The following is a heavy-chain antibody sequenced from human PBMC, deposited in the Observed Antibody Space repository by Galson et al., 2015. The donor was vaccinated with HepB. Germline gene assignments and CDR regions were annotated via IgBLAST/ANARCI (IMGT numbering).Heavy chain of an antibody. CDR2: ITNGYNG. CDR3: ARVRHLAGLRNNWFDS. V-gene: IGHV3-23*01. Sequence: SLRLSCAASGFTFSGRDMTWVRQAPGKGLEWVSLITNGYNGYYTDAVKGRFTISRDNSGSTLYLQMSSLRAEDTAVYYCARVRHLAGLRNNWFDSWGQGTLVTVSP. J-gene: IGHJ5*01. D-gene: IGHD3-9*01. CDR1: GFTFSGRD.